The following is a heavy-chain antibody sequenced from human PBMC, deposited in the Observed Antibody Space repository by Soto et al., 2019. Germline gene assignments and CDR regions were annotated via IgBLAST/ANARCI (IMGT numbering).Heavy chain of an antibody. Sequence: PSETLSLTCTVSGGSIGSYYWSWIGQRPGRGLEWIGYISYSGSTNYNPSLKSRVTISVDTSKNQFSLKLSSVTAADTAVYYCARGPPLGYWGQGTLVTVSS. CDR3: ARGPPLGY. CDR1: GGSIGSYY. J-gene: IGHJ4*02. V-gene: IGHV4-59*12. CDR2: ISYSGST.